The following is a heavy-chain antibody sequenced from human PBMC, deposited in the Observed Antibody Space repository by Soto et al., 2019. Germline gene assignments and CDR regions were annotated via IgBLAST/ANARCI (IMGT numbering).Heavy chain of an antibody. CDR1: GYTFTSYG. J-gene: IGHJ4*02. Sequence: ASVKVSCKASGYTFTSYGISWVRQAPGQGLEWMGWISAYNGNTNYAQKLQGRVTMTTDTSTSTAYMELRSLRSDDTAVYYCARDYDILTGVINKFDYWGQGTLVTVSS. D-gene: IGHD3-9*01. CDR2: ISAYNGNT. CDR3: ARDYDILTGVINKFDY. V-gene: IGHV1-18*01.